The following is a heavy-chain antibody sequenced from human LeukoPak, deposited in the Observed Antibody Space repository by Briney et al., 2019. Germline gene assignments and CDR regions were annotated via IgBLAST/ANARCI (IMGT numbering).Heavy chain of an antibody. CDR2: INPNSGGT. Sequence: ASVKVSCKASGYTFTGYYMHWVRQAPGQGLEWMGWINPNSGGTNYAQKFQGRVTMTRDTSISTAYMKLSRLRSDDTAVYYCARVPALVGALDYWGQGTLVTVSS. CDR1: GYTFTGYY. J-gene: IGHJ4*02. D-gene: IGHD1-26*01. CDR3: ARVPALVGALDY. V-gene: IGHV1-2*02.